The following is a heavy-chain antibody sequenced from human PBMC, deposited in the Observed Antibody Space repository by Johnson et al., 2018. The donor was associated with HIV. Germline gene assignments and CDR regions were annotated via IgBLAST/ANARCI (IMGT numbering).Heavy chain of an antibody. Sequence: QVQLVESGGGVVQPGGSMRLSCAASGFTFDDYGMTWVRQAPGKGLEWVSRINSAGSSTGYADSVKGRFTISRDNSKNTLYLQMNSLRVEDTAVYYCAREPRLLTDAFDIWGQGTMVTVSS. D-gene: IGHD5-18*01. CDR2: INSAGSST. V-gene: IGHV3-NL1*01. J-gene: IGHJ3*02. CDR3: AREPRLLTDAFDI. CDR1: GFTFDDYG.